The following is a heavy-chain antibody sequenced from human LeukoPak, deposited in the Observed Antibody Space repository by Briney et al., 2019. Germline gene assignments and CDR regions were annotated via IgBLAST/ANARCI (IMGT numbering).Heavy chain of an antibody. V-gene: IGHV3-48*03. CDR1: GFTFSSYE. J-gene: IGHJ3*02. D-gene: IGHD6-6*01. CDR2: ISGGGGTM. Sequence: GGSLRLSCAASGFTFSSYEMNWVRQAPGKGLEWVSYISGGGGTMYYADSVKGRFTVSRDNAKNSLYLQMSSLRAEDTAVYYCATGTSSSWGLDIWGQGTMVTVSS. CDR3: ATGTSSSWGLDI.